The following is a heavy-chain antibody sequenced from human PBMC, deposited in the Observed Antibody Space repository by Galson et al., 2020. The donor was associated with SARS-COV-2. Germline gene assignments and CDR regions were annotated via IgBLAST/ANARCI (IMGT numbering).Heavy chain of an antibody. CDR2: INPNSGGT. J-gene: IGHJ2*01. CDR3: ARDIIAAAERDRYFDL. CDR1: GYTFTGYY. V-gene: IGHV1-2*06. Sequence: ASVKVSCKASGYTFTGYYMHWVRQAPGQGLEWMGRINPNSGGTNYAQKFQGRVTMTRDTSISTAYMELSRLRSDDTAVYYCARDIIAAAERDRYFDLWGRGTLVTVSS. D-gene: IGHD6-13*01.